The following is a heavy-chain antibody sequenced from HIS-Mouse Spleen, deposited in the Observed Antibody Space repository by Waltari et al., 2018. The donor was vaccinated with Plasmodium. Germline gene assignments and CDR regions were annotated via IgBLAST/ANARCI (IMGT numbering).Heavy chain of an antibody. D-gene: IGHD6-13*01. CDR2: IYYSGST. V-gene: IGHV4-59*01. CDR1: GGSTSRSS. CDR3: ARVRRSIAAAGSFDY. Sequence: QVQLQESGPGLVKPSATLSLTCTVSGGSTSRSSWSWLRHPPGKGLEWIGYIYYSGSTNYNPSLKSRVTISVDTSKNQFSLKLSSVTAADTAVYYCARVRRSIAAAGSFDYWGQGTLVTVSS. J-gene: IGHJ4*02.